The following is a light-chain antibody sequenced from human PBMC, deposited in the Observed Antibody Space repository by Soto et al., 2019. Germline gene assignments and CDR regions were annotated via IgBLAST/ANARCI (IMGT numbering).Light chain of an antibody. CDR1: QSVSSSY. CDR3: QQYGRAPNS. J-gene: IGKJ2*01. Sequence: EIVLTQSPGTLSLSPGERATLSCRASQSVSSSYLAWYQQKPGQAPRLLIYGASSRATGIPDRFSGSGSGTDFTFIISRVESADFAVYYCQQYGRAPNSFGQGNKLEIK. CDR2: GAS. V-gene: IGKV3-20*01.